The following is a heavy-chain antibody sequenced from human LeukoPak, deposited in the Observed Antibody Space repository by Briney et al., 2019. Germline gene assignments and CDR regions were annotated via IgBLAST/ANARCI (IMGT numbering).Heavy chain of an antibody. CDR3: VKEAYRVSHNDY. D-gene: IGHD3-16*02. CDR1: GFTFSVHV. J-gene: IGHJ4*02. Sequence: GGTLRLSCSASGFTFSVHVIRWVRQAPGRGLESVSAISSNGHDTYYADSVKARFTISRDNSQNTVYLQMSSLRTDDTAVYYCVKEAYRVSHNDYWGQGTLVTVSS. V-gene: IGHV3-64D*06. CDR2: ISSNGHDT.